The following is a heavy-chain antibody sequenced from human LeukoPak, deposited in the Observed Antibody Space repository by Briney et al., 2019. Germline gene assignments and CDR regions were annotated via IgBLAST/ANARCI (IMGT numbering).Heavy chain of an antibody. CDR2: INPNSGGT. J-gene: IGHJ4*02. V-gene: IGHV1-2*02. Sequence: GASVKVSCKASGYTFTGYYMHWVRQAPGQGLEWMGWINPNSGGTNYAQKFQGRVTMTRDTSISTAYMELSRLRSDDTAVYYCARDRYSGYELPLLFDYWGQGTLVTVSS. D-gene: IGHD5-12*01. CDR3: ARDRYSGYELPLLFDY. CDR1: GYTFTGYY.